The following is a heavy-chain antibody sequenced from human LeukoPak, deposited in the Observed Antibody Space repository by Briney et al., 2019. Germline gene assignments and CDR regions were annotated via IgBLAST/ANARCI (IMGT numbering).Heavy chain of an antibody. CDR2: IYYSGGT. V-gene: IGHV4-59*01. Sequence: PSETLSLTCTVSGGSISSYYWSWIRQPPGKGLEWIGYIYYSGGTNYNPSLKSRVTISVDTSKNQFSLKLTSVTAADTAVYFCARGGYYGSGNDFRFDPWGQGTLVTVSS. CDR1: GGSISSYY. D-gene: IGHD3-10*01. CDR3: ARGGYYGSGNDFRFDP. J-gene: IGHJ5*02.